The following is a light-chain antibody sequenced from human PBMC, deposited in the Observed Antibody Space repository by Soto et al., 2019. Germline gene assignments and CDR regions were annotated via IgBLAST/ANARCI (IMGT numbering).Light chain of an antibody. CDR3: QLYNSWPPALT. CDR1: QSVGSN. Sequence: EIVMTQSPATLSVSPGERATLSCRASQSVGSNVAWYQQRPGQAPRLLIYGASTRATGIPARFSGSGSGTEVTLTISSLQSEEFAVYYCQLYNSWPPALTFGGGTKVEIK. J-gene: IGKJ4*01. V-gene: IGKV3-15*01. CDR2: GAS.